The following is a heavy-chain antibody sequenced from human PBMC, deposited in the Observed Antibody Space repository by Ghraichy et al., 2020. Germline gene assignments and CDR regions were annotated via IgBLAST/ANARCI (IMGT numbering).Heavy chain of an antibody. V-gene: IGHV4-31*03. Sequence: SETLSLTCTVSGGSISSGGYYWSWIRQLPGKGLEWIGYIYYTGTTYSDPSLKSRVTISVDTSKNQFSLKLNSVTAADTAVYYCARDLLGDAFDIWGQGTMVVVSS. J-gene: IGHJ3*02. CDR1: GGSISSGGYY. CDR3: ARDLLGDAFDI. D-gene: IGHD2/OR15-2a*01. CDR2: IYYTGTT.